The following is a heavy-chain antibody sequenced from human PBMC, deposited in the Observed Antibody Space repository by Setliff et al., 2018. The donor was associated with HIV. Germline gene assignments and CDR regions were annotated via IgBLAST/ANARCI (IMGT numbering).Heavy chain of an antibody. CDR1: GGSISSSSYY. CDR2: IYYTGSA. D-gene: IGHD3-22*01. V-gene: IGHV4-39*01. J-gene: IGHJ4*02. CDR3: ARTQQTYYYDSSGYYFDY. Sequence: SLTCTVSGGSISSSSYYWGCIRQPPGKGLEWIGSIYYTGSANYNPSLKSRVTMSVDTSKNQFSLKLSSVTAADTAVYYCARTQQTYYYDSSGYYFDYWGQGTLVTVSS.